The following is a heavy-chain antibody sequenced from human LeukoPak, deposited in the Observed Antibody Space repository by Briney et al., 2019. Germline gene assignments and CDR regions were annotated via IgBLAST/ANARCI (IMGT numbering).Heavy chain of an antibody. J-gene: IGHJ3*02. Sequence: SETLSLTCTVSGGSISSYYWSWIRQPPGKGLEWIGYIYYSGSTNYNPSLKSRVTISVDTSKNQFSLKLSSVTAADTAVYYCARFSSGWFDDAFDIWGQGTLVTVSS. CDR3: ARFSSGWFDDAFDI. V-gene: IGHV4-59*08. D-gene: IGHD6-19*01. CDR2: IYYSGST. CDR1: GGSISSYY.